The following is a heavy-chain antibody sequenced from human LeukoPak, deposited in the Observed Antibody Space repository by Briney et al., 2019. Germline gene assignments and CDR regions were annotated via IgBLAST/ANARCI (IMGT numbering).Heavy chain of an antibody. CDR3: ARDLMATDIVVVPAAMAPDYYYYMDV. J-gene: IGHJ6*03. CDR2: INPNSGGT. Sequence: ASVKVSCKASGYTFTGYYIHWVRQAPGQRLGWMGWINPNSGGTNYAQKFQGRVTMTRDTSISTAYMELSRLRSDDTAVYYCARDLMATDIVVVPAAMAPDYYYYMDVWGKGTTVTVSS. D-gene: IGHD2-2*01. V-gene: IGHV1-2*02. CDR1: GYTFTGYY.